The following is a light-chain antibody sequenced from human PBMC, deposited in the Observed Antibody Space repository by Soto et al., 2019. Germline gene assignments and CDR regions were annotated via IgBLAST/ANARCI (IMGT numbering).Light chain of an antibody. CDR3: QQRWDWPLT. CDR1: QTVRNNY. CDR2: GAS. J-gene: IGKJ4*01. Sequence: EFFLTQARFSLTFSPVEIATLSSQASQTVRNNYLAWYQQKPGQAPRLLIYGASSRATGIPDRFSGSGSGTDFTLTINNLEPEDSAVYYCQQRWDWPLTFGGGTKVDNK. V-gene: IGKV3D-20*02.